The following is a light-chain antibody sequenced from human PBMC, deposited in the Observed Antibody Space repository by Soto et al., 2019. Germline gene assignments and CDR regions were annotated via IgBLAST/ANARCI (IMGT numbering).Light chain of an antibody. CDR3: QQLNSYPIT. J-gene: IGKJ5*01. V-gene: IGKV1-9*01. CDR1: QGLSSY. CDR2: AAS. Sequence: DIPLTQSPSFLSASVGDRVTITCRASQGLSSYLAWYQQKPGKAPKLLIYAASTLQSGVPSRFSGSGSGTEFTLTISSLQPEDFATYYCQQLNSYPITFGQGTRLEIK.